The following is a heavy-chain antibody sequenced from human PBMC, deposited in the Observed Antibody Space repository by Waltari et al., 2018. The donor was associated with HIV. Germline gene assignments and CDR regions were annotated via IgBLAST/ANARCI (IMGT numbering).Heavy chain of an antibody. CDR2: IGNDGSKK. CDR3: ARMEYYDFWSESYYGMDV. CDR1: EFTFSSYG. V-gene: IGHV3-33*01. Sequence: QVQLVESGGGVVQPGRSLRLSCAASEFTFSSYGMQWVRQAPGKGLEWVAVIGNDGSKKYYADSVKGRFTISRDNSKNTVSLQMNSLRAEDTAVYYCARMEYYDFWSESYYGMDVWGQGTTVSVSS. D-gene: IGHD3-3*01. J-gene: IGHJ6*02.